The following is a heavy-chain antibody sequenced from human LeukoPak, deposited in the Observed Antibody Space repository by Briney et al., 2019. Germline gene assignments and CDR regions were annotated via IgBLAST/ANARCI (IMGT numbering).Heavy chain of an antibody. CDR3: ALQQGVSGYSYGTIDY. Sequence: PSETLSLTCTVSGGSVSSGSYYWSWIRQPPGKGLEWIGYIYYGGSTNYNPSLKSRVTISVDTSKNQFSLKLSSVTAADTAVYYCALQQGVSGYSYGTIDYWGQGTLVTVSS. J-gene: IGHJ4*02. D-gene: IGHD5-18*01. CDR2: IYYGGST. CDR1: GGSVSSGSYY. V-gene: IGHV4-61*01.